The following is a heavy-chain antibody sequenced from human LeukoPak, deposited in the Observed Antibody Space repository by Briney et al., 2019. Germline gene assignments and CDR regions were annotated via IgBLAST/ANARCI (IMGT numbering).Heavy chain of an antibody. J-gene: IGHJ4*02. CDR2: IRYDGSNK. D-gene: IGHD3/OR15-3a*01. V-gene: IGHV3-30*02. CDR3: AKDPDFSADY. Sequence: GGSLRLSCAASGFTFSSYGMHWVRQAPGKGLEWVAFIRYDGSNKYYADSVKGRFTISRDNSKNTLYLQMNSLRAEATAVYYCAKDPDFSADYWGQGTLVTVSS. CDR1: GFTFSSYG.